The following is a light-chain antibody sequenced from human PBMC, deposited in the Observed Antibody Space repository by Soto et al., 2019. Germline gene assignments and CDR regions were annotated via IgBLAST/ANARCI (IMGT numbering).Light chain of an antibody. CDR2: GAS. J-gene: IGKJ1*01. V-gene: IGKV3-20*01. CDR1: QSLSSSY. CDR3: PQYGSSPWT. Sequence: EFVLTQSPGTLSLSPGERATLSCRASQSLSSSYLAWYQQKPGQAPRLLIYGASSRATGIPDRFSGSGSGTDFTLTISRLEPEDFAVYYCPQYGSSPWTFGQGTKVEIK.